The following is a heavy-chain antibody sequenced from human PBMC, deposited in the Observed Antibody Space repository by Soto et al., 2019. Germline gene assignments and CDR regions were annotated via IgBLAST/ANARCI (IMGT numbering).Heavy chain of an antibody. CDR1: GYTFTSYG. CDR3: ARAITYLGYCSSASCYGWLDP. D-gene: IGHD2-2*01. CDR2: ISAYNGNT. Sequence: ASVKVSCKASGYTFTSYGISWVRQAPGQGLEWMGWISAYNGNTNYAQKLQGRVTMTTDTSTSTAYMELRSLRSDDTAVYYCARAITYLGYCSSASCYGWLDPWGQGTLVTVSS. V-gene: IGHV1-18*01. J-gene: IGHJ5*02.